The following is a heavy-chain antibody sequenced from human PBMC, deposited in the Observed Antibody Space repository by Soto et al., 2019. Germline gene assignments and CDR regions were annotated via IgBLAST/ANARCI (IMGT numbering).Heavy chain of an antibody. CDR1: GGSISSGGYY. J-gene: IGHJ4*02. Sequence: PSETLSLTCTVSGGSISSGGYYWSLIRQHPGKGLEWIGYIYYSGSTYYNPSLKSRVTISVDTSKNQFSLKLSSVTAADTAVYYCATLVATVTRSYEFDYWGQGTLVTVSS. V-gene: IGHV4-31*03. CDR3: ATLVATVTRSYEFDY. D-gene: IGHD4-17*01. CDR2: IYYSGST.